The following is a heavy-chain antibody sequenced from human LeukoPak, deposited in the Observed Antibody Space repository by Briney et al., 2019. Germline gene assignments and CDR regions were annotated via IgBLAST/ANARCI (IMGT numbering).Heavy chain of an antibody. J-gene: IGHJ3*02. CDR3: AKDYCSSTSCYSNDAFDI. V-gene: IGHV3-23*01. D-gene: IGHD2-2*02. CDR1: GFKFSNYA. CDR2: LSGRGRHA. Sequence: GGSLRLSCEASGFKFSNYAMSWVRQAPGKGLEWVSLLSGRGRHASYTDSVKGRFTISRDNSKNTLYLQMNSLRAEDTAVYYCAKDYCSSTSCYSNDAFDIWGQGTMVTVSS.